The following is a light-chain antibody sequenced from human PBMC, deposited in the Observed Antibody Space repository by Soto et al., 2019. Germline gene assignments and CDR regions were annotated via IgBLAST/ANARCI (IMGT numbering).Light chain of an antibody. CDR2: AAS. J-gene: IGKJ4*01. V-gene: IGKV1-39*01. CDR1: QSISTY. Sequence: DIQMTQSPSSLSASVGDRVTITYRASQSISTYLHWYQQKPGKAPNLLIYAASTLQSGVPSRFSGSRSGTDFTLTISSLQPEDFATYFCQHGYSTPLTFGGGTKVDIK. CDR3: QHGYSTPLT.